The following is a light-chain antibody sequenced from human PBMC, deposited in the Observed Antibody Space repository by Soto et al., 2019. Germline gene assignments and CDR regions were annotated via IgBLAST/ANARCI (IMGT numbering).Light chain of an antibody. V-gene: IGLV4-60*03. J-gene: IGLJ2*01. CDR3: ETWDSNTRV. CDR1: SGHSSYI. CDR2: VEGSGSY. Sequence: QAVLTQSSSASASMGSSVSLTCTLSSGHSSYIIAWHQQQPGKAPRYLMKVEGSGSYNKGSGVPDRFSGSSSGADRYLTISNLQSEDEADYYCETWDSNTRVFGGGTKVTVL.